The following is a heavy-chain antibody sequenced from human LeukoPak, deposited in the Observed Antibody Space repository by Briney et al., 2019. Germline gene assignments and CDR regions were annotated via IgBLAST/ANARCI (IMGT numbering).Heavy chain of an antibody. CDR1: GYTFTSYD. J-gene: IGHJ4*02. D-gene: IGHD2-15*01. Sequence: ASVKVSCKASGYTFTSYDINWVRQATGQGLEWMGWMNPNSGNTGYAQKFQGRVTMTRNTSISTAYMELSSLRSEDTAVYYCARVVVAADYYFDYWGQGTLVTVPS. V-gene: IGHV1-8*01. CDR2: MNPNSGNT. CDR3: ARVVVAADYYFDY.